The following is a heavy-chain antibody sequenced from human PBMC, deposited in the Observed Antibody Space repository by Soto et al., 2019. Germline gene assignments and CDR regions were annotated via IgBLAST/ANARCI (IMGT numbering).Heavy chain of an antibody. CDR1: GFTFSSYA. V-gene: IGHV3-64*04. J-gene: IGHJ6*02. Sequence: GGSLRLSCSASGFTFSSYAIHWVRQAPGKGLEYVSAISSNGGSTYYADSVKGRFTISRDNAKKSQFLRMNSLRVEDTAVYYCVASTLYYYFYGMDVWGQGTTVTVSS. CDR2: ISSNGGST. CDR3: VASTLYYYFYGMDV.